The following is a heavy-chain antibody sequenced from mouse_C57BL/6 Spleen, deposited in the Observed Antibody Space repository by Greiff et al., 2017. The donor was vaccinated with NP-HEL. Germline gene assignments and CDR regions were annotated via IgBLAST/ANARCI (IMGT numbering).Heavy chain of an antibody. CDR2: IDPEDGDT. CDR3: TTGITTAPFAY. J-gene: IGHJ3*01. Sequence: VQLQQSGAELVRPGASVKLSCTASGFNIKDYYMHWVKQRPEQGLEWIGRIDPEDGDTEYAPKFQGKATMTADTSSNTAYLQLSSLTSEDTAVYYCTTGITTAPFAYWGQGTLVTVSA. CDR1: GFNIKDYY. D-gene: IGHD1-2*01. V-gene: IGHV14-1*01.